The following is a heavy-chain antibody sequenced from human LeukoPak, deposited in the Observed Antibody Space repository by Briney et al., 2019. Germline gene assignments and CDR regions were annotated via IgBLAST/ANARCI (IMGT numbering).Heavy chain of an antibody. D-gene: IGHD5-12*01. J-gene: IGHJ3*02. Sequence: GGSLRLSCAASGFTFSSYAMHWVRQAPGKGLEWVAVISYDGSNKYYADSVKGRFTISRDNSKNTLYLQMNSLRAEDTAVYYCAKDERGYGDAFDIWGQGTMVTVSS. CDR1: GFTFSSYA. V-gene: IGHV3-30-3*01. CDR3: AKDERGYGDAFDI. CDR2: ISYDGSNK.